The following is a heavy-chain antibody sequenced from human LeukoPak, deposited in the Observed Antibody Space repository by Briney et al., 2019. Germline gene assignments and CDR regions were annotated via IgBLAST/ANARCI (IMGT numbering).Heavy chain of an antibody. V-gene: IGHV3-30*03. D-gene: IGHD4-23*01. J-gene: IGHJ4*02. Sequence: AGGSLRLSCAASGFTFSSYGMHWVRQAPGKGLEWVAVTSYDGSNKDYADSVKGRFTISRDNSKNTLYVQMNSLRVEDTAVYYCVLGHYGGLFDNWGQGTLVTVSS. CDR1: GFTFSSYG. CDR3: VLGHYGGLFDN. CDR2: TSYDGSNK.